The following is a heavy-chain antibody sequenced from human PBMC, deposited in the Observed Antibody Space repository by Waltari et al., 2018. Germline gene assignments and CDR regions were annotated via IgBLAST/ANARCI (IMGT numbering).Heavy chain of an antibody. CDR2: SYYSGST. CDR3: ARDRVVDDSSGYYYVLFDY. J-gene: IGHJ4*02. CDR1: GGSISSSSYY. Sequence: QLQLQESGPGLVKPSETLSLTCTVSGGSISSSSYYWGWIRQPPGKGLEWIGSSYYSGSTYYNPALKSRVTISGDTSKNQFSLKLSSVTAADTAVYYCARDRVVDDSSGYYYVLFDYWGQGTLVTVSS. D-gene: IGHD3-22*01. V-gene: IGHV4-39*07.